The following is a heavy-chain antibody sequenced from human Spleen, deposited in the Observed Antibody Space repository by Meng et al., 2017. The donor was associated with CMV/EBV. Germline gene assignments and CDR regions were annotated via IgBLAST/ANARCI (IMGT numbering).Heavy chain of an antibody. J-gene: IGHJ5*02. V-gene: IGHV3-23*01. D-gene: IGHD3-22*01. Sequence: GESLKISCAASGFTFNSYAMSWVRQAPGKGLEWVSAISGSGESTYYADSVKGRFIISRDNSQMTLFLEMHSLRVEDTAVYYCAKDIYYDSSGRLSPWGQGTLVTVSS. CDR3: AKDIYYDSSGRLSP. CDR2: ISGSGEST. CDR1: GFTFNSYA.